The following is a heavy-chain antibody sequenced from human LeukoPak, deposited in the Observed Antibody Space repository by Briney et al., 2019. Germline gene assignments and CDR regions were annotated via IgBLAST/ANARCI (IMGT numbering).Heavy chain of an antibody. D-gene: IGHD6-6*01. CDR1: GYSFSGYF. V-gene: IGHV1-2*06. CDR2: INPNNRDT. Sequence: ASVKVSCKASGYSFSGYFIHWVRQAPGQGLEWMGRINPNNRDTIYAQKFQGRVTMTRDTSISTAYMELSRLRSDDTAVYYCARVVRLVAAPPGYYYYMDVWGKGTTVTVSS. CDR3: ARVVRLVAAPPGYYYYMDV. J-gene: IGHJ6*03.